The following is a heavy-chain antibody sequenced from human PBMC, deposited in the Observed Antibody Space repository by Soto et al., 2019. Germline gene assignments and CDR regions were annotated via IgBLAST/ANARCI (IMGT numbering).Heavy chain of an antibody. CDR3: ARGLSTAARPDYFDY. CDR2: IYHSGST. CDR1: GGSISSGGYS. V-gene: IGHV4-30-2*01. D-gene: IGHD6-6*01. Sequence: SETLSLTCAVSGGSISSGGYSWSWIRQPPGKGLEWIGYIYHSGSTYYNPSLKSRVTISVDRSKNQFSLKLSSVTAADTAVYYCARGLSTAARPDYFDYWGQGTLVTVSS. J-gene: IGHJ4*02.